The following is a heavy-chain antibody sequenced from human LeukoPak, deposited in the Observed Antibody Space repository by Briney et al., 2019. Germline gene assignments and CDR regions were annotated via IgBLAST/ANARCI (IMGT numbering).Heavy chain of an antibody. CDR2: ISGSGGST. D-gene: IGHD6-13*01. CDR3: AKDRRGRSIAAAVDY. V-gene: IGHV3-23*01. Sequence: PGGSLRLSCAASGFTFSSYAMSWVRQAPGKGLEWVSAISGSGGSTYYADSVKGRFTISRDNSKNTLYLQMNSLRAEDTAVYYCAKDRRGRSIAAAVDYWGQGTLVTVSS. J-gene: IGHJ4*02. CDR1: GFTFSSYA.